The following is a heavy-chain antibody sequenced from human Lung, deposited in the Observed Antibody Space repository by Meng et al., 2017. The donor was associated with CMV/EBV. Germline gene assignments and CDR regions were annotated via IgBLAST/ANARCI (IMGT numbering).Heavy chain of an antibody. CDR3: ATIAAAERNGMDV. J-gene: IGHJ6*02. Sequence: SXTXXLTXAVYGGSFSGYYWSWIRQPPGKGLEWIGEINHSGSTNYNPSLKSRVTISVDTSKNQFSLKLSSVTAADTAVYYCATIAAAERNGMDVWGQGTTVTVSS. CDR2: INHSGST. CDR1: GGSFSGYY. D-gene: IGHD6-13*01. V-gene: IGHV4-34*01.